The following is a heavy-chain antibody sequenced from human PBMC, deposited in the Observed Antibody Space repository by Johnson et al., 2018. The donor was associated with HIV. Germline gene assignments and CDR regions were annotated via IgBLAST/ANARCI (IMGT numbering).Heavy chain of an antibody. V-gene: IGHV3-30*04. J-gene: IGHJ3*02. CDR3: ARDLAYNSRWTGAFDI. CDR1: GFTFSSYA. Sequence: VQLVESGAGVVQPGRSLRLSCAASGFTFSSYAMHWVRQAPGKGLEWVAVIGYDGSDKYYADSVKGRVTISSDNPKNTVYLHMNNLRAEDTAVYYCARDLAYNSRWTGAFDIWGQGTMVTVSS. CDR2: IGYDGSDK. D-gene: IGHD6-13*01.